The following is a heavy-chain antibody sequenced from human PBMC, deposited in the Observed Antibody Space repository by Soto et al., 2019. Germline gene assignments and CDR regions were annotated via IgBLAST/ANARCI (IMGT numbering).Heavy chain of an antibody. Sequence: QVQLVESGGGLVKPGGSLRLSCAASGFTFSDYYMSWIRQAPGKGLEWVSYISSSGSTIYYADSVKGRFTISRDNAKNSLYRQMNILIAEDTAVYYCARESLGYCSSTSCYPAYYGMDVWGQGTTVTVSS. J-gene: IGHJ6*02. D-gene: IGHD2-2*01. V-gene: IGHV3-11*01. CDR3: ARESLGYCSSTSCYPAYYGMDV. CDR2: ISSSGSTI. CDR1: GFTFSDYY.